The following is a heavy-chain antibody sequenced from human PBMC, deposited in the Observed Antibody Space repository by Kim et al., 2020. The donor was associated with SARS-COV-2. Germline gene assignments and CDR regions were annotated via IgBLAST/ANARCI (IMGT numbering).Heavy chain of an antibody. J-gene: IGHJ3*02. CDR3: ARGYSYGYVVGLYEIVGDAFDI. V-gene: IGHV4-34*01. D-gene: IGHD5-18*01. CDR1: GGSFSGYY. CDR2: INHSGST. Sequence: SETLSLTCAVYGGSFSGYYWSWIRQPPGKGLEWIGEINHSGSTNYNPSLKSRVTISVDTSKNQFSLKLSSVTAADTAVYYCARGYSYGYVVGLYEIVGDAFDIWGQGTMVTVSS.